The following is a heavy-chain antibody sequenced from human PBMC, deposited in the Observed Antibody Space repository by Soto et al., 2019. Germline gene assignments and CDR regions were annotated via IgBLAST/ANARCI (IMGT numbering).Heavy chain of an antibody. V-gene: IGHV3-21*01. Sequence: GGSLRLSCAASGFTFSSYSMNWVRQAPGKGLEWVSSISSSSSYIYYADSVKGRFTISRDNAKNSLYLQMNSLRAEDTAVYYCARDIASITILGYWGQGTLVTVSS. D-gene: IGHD3-3*01. CDR2: ISSSSSYI. CDR1: GFTFSSYS. J-gene: IGHJ4*02. CDR3: ARDIASITILGY.